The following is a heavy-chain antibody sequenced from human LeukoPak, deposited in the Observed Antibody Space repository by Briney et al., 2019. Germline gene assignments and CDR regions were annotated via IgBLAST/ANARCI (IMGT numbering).Heavy chain of an antibody. CDR3: ARDLDTVTTAFDI. CDR1: GFTFSSYS. J-gene: IGHJ3*02. CDR2: ISSSSSYI. D-gene: IGHD4-17*01. Sequence: PGGSLRLSCAASGFTFSSYSMNWVRQAPGKGLEWVSSISSSSSYIYYADSVKGRFTISRDNAKNSLYLQMNSLRAEDTAVYYCARDLDTVTTAFDIWGQGAMVTVSS. V-gene: IGHV3-21*01.